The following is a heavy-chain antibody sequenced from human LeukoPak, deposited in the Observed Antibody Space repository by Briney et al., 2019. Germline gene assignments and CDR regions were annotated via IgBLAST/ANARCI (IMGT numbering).Heavy chain of an antibody. CDR2: IKSDGST. J-gene: IGHJ1*01. CDR3: ARAPSEIGGYYPEYFRH. D-gene: IGHD3-22*01. CDR1: GFTLSSYW. Sequence: GGSLRLSCAASGFTLSSYWMHWVRQAPGKGRVWVSHIKSDGSTNYADSVKGRFTISRDNAKNTVSLQMNSLRAEDTGVYYCARAPSEIGGYYPEYFRHWGQGTLVTVSS. V-gene: IGHV3-74*01.